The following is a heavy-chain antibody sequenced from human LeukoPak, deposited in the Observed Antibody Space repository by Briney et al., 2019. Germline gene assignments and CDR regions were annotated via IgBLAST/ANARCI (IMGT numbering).Heavy chain of an antibody. CDR1: GFTVSSNY. Sequence: GGSLRLSCAASGFTVSSNYMSWVRQAPGKGLEWVSVIYSGGSTYYADSVKGRFTISRDNSKNTLYLQMNSLRAEDTAVYYCARESSGSWFDPWGQGTLVIVSS. CDR3: ARESSGSWFDP. J-gene: IGHJ5*02. CDR2: IYSGGST. V-gene: IGHV3-66*02.